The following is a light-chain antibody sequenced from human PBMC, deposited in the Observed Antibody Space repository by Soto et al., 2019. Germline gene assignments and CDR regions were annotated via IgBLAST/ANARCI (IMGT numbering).Light chain of an antibody. CDR3: VAYVGRNPHV. Sequence: QSVLTQPAAVSASPGQSITISCTGTSSDVGGSNFVSWYQQHPGKPPKLIIYDVANRPSGVSNRFSGSKSGSTASLIISRLQTDDEDDYDCVAYVGRNPHVFGTGTKVSVL. V-gene: IGLV2-14*03. CDR2: DVA. CDR1: SSDVGGSNF. J-gene: IGLJ1*01.